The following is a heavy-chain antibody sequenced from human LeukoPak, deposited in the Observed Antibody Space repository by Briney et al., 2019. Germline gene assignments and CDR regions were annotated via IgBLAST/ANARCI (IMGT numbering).Heavy chain of an antibody. CDR2: MNPNSGKT. CDR3: ARADSPGASFHY. V-gene: IGHV1-8*01. CDR1: GYTFTSYD. J-gene: IGHJ4*02. Sequence: ASVKVSCKASGYTFTSYDINWVRQATGQGLEWMAYMNPNSGKTVFAQNFRGRLTITRSTSMSTAYMELSSLRSQDTAVYYCARADSPGASFHYWGQGTLVTVSS. D-gene: IGHD1-26*01.